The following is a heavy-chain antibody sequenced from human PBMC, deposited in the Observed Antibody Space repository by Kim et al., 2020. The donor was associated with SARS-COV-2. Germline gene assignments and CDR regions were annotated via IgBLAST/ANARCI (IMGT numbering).Heavy chain of an antibody. Sequence: ASVKVSCKVSGYTLTELSMHWVRQAPGKGLEWMGGFDPEDGETIYAQKFQGRVTMTEDTSTDTAYMELSSLRSEDTAVYYCASWGLWFGELNPWGQGTLVTVSS. D-gene: IGHD3-10*01. J-gene: IGHJ5*02. CDR1: GYTLTELS. V-gene: IGHV1-24*01. CDR3: ASWGLWFGELNP. CDR2: FDPEDGET.